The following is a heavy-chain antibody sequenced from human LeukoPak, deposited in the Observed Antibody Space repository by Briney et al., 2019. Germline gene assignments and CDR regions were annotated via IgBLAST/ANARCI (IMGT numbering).Heavy chain of an antibody. CDR3: ARLGDSSGYYAFDY. Sequence: SETLSLTCTVSGGSISSSRYYWGWIRQPPGKGLEWIGEIYHSGSTNYNPSLKSRVTISVDKSKNHFSLKLSSVTAADTAVYYCARLGDSSGYYAFDYWGQGTLVTVSS. CDR1: GGSISSSRYY. V-gene: IGHV4-39*07. D-gene: IGHD3-22*01. J-gene: IGHJ4*02. CDR2: IYHSGST.